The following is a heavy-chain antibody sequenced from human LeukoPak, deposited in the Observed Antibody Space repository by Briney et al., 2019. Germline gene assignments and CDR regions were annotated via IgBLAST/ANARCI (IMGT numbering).Heavy chain of an antibody. V-gene: IGHV3-9*01. CDR3: AKDIGGWENYYGMDV. J-gene: IGHJ6*02. D-gene: IGHD6-19*01. CDR1: GFTFDDYA. CDR2: ISWNSGSI. Sequence: GGSLGLSCAASGFTFDDYAMHWVRQAPGKGLEWVSGISWNSGSIGYADSVKGRFTLSRDNAKNSLYLQMNSLRAEDTALYYCAKDIGGWENYYGMDVWGQGTTVTVSS.